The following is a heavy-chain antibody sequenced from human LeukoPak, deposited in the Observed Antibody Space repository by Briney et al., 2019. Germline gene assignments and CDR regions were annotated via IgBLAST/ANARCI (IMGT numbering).Heavy chain of an antibody. CDR1: GFTFSSYA. CDR2: ISGSGGST. D-gene: IGHD6-19*01. CDR3: AKDSRRIAVAEDFDY. V-gene: IGHV3-23*01. J-gene: IGHJ4*02. Sequence: GGSLRLSCAASGFTFSSYAMSWVRQAPGKGLEWVSAISGSGGSTYYADSVKGRFTISRDNSKNTLYLQMNSLRAEDTAVYYCAKDSRRIAVAEDFDYWGQGTLSPSPQ.